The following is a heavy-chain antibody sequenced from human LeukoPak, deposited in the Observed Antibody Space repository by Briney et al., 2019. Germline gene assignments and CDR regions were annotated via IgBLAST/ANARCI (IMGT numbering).Heavy chain of an antibody. J-gene: IGHJ6*02. CDR3: ARGNYHAMDV. Sequence: GGSLRLSCAASGFTFSNYWMHWVRQTPGEGLVCVSLIKGDGSSTTYADSVKGRFTISRDNAKNTVYLQMNSLRAEDTAVYYCARGNYHAMDVWGQGTTVTVSS. CDR1: GFTFSNYW. V-gene: IGHV3-74*01. CDR2: IKGDGSST.